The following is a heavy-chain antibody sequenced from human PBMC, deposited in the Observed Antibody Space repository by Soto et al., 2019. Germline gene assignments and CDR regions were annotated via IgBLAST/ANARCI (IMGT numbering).Heavy chain of an antibody. V-gene: IGHV3-48*02. Sequence: GGSLRLSCAASGFTFSSYSMNWVRQAPGKGLEWVSYISSSSSTIYYADSVKGRFTISRDNAKNSLYLQMNSLRDEDTAVYYCARDAKLENYYDSSGYLGYCGEGTMATVYS. D-gene: IGHD3-22*01. CDR1: GFTFSSYS. CDR2: ISSSSSTI. J-gene: IGHJ4*02. CDR3: ARDAKLENYYDSSGYLGY.